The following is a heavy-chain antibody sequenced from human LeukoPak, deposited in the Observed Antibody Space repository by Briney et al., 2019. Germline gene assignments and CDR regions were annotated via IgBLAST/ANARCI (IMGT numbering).Heavy chain of an antibody. J-gene: IGHJ4*02. D-gene: IGHD6-19*01. Sequence: SETLSLTCTVSGGSISSTTYYWSWIRQPPGKGLEWIGEINHSGSTNYNPSLKSRVTISVDTSKNQFSLKLSSVTAADTAVYYCARPQGSGQWLAYFDYWGQGTLVTVSS. V-gene: IGHV4-39*07. CDR1: GGSISSTTYY. CDR2: INHSGST. CDR3: ARPQGSGQWLAYFDY.